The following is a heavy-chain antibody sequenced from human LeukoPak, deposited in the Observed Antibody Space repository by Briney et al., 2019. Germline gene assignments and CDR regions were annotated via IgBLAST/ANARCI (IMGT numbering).Heavy chain of an antibody. CDR3: ARASNYDSSGYYFHWYFDL. J-gene: IGHJ2*01. CDR2: IYYSGTT. D-gene: IGHD3-22*01. CDR1: SGSLSNYY. Sequence: SETLSLTCSVSSGSLSNYYWSWVRKSPGKGLEWSGYIYYSGTTKYNPSLKSRVTLSIDTSQSRFSLKMNSVTAADTAVYYCARASNYDSSGYYFHWYFDLWGRGTLVTVSS. V-gene: IGHV4-59*01.